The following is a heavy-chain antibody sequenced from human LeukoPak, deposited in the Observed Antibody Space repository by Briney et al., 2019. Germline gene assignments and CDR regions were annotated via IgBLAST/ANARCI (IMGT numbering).Heavy chain of an antibody. CDR3: ARGLPKMATAYYFDY. V-gene: IGHV4-34*01. J-gene: IGHJ4*02. D-gene: IGHD5-24*01. CDR2: INHSGST. CDR1: GGSFSDDY. Sequence: SETLSLTCAVYGGSFSDDYWSWIRQSPGKGLEWFGEINHSGSTNYNPSLKSRVTISVDTSKNQFSLKLSSVTAADTAVYYCARGLPKMATAYYFDYWGQGTLVTVSS.